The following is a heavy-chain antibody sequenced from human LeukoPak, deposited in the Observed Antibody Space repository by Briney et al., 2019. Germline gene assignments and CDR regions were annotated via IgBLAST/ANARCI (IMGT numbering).Heavy chain of an antibody. CDR2: IYYSGST. V-gene: IGHV4-31*03. D-gene: IGHD3-22*01. J-gene: IGHJ4*02. CDR3: ARQGYYDSSGPDPSFDY. Sequence: TSETLSLTCTVSGGSISSGGYYWSWIRQHPGKGLEWIGYIYYSGSTYYNPSLKSRVTILVDTSKNQFSLKLSSVTAADTAVYYCARQGYYDSSGPDPSFDYWGQGTLVTVSS. CDR1: GGSISSGGYY.